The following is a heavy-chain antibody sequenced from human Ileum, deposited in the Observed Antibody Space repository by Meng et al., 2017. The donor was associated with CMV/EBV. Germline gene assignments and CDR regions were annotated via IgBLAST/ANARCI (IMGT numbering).Heavy chain of an antibody. Sequence: DISGDSVSSNSAAWNWIRQYPSRGVEWLGRTYYRSKWYNDYAASVESRITINPDTSKNQFSLQLNSVTPDDTAVYYCARIAWNVAAFWGQGTLVTVSS. J-gene: IGHJ4*02. V-gene: IGHV6-1*01. CDR1: GDSVSSNSAA. CDR2: TYYRSKWYN. CDR3: ARIAWNVAAF. D-gene: IGHD1-1*01.